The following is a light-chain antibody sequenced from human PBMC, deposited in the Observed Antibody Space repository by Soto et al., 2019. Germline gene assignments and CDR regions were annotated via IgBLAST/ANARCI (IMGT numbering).Light chain of an antibody. V-gene: IGKV2-30*02. J-gene: IGKJ1*01. CDR1: QSLIHSDGNTY. Sequence: DVVMTQSPLSLPVTLGQPASISCRSSQSLIHSDGNTYWNWFQQRPGQCPRRLIYKVSDRDSGVPDRFSGSGSGTDFTLKISRVEAEDVGVYYCMQGTHWPWTFGQGTEVEIK. CDR3: MQGTHWPWT. CDR2: KVS.